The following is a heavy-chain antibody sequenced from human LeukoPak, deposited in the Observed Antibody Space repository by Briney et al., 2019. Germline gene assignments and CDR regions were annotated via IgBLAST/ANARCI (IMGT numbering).Heavy chain of an antibody. CDR1: GFTFSSYG. Sequence: GGSLRLSCDASGFTFSSYGMHWVRQAPGKGLEWVANIKQDGSEKYYVDSVKGRFTISRDNAKNSLYLQMNSLRAEDTAVYYCASWGAPDAFDIWGQGTMVTVSS. V-gene: IGHV3-7*01. J-gene: IGHJ3*02. CDR2: IKQDGSEK. CDR3: ASWGAPDAFDI. D-gene: IGHD7-27*01.